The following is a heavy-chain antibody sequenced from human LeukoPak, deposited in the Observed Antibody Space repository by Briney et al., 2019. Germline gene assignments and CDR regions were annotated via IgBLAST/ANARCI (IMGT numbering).Heavy chain of an antibody. D-gene: IGHD4-11*01. CDR3: ARQSRRGYYSNYDFDY. CDR1: GYSFTSYW. J-gene: IGHJ4*02. CDR2: IYPGDSDT. V-gene: IGHV5-51*01. Sequence: KGGESLKISCKGSGYSFTSYWIGWVRQVPGKGLEWMGIIYPGDSDTRYSPSFQGQVTISADKSISTAYLQWSSLKASDTAMYYCARQSRRGYYSNYDFDYWGQGTLVTVSS.